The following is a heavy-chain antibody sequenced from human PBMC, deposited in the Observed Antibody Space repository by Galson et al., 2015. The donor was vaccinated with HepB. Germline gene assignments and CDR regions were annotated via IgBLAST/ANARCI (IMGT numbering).Heavy chain of an antibody. V-gene: IGHV3-23*01. CDR3: AKVGARDGYKTYYFDY. Sequence: SLRLSCAASGFTFSSYAMSWVRQAPGKGLEWVSAISGSGGSTYYADSVKGRFTTSRDNSKNTLYLQMNSLRAEDTAVYYCAKVGARDGYKTYYFDYWGQGTLVTVSS. D-gene: IGHD5-24*01. CDR1: GFTFSSYA. J-gene: IGHJ4*02. CDR2: ISGSGGST.